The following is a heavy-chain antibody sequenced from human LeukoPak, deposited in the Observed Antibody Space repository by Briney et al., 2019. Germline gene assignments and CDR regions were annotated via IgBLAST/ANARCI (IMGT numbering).Heavy chain of an antibody. Sequence: SSETLSLTCTVSGGSISSYYWSWIRQPPGKELEWIGYIYYSGSTNYNIYYSGSTNYNPSLKSRVTISVDTSKNQFSLKLSSVTAADTAVYYCARLAYSSSWIDYWGQGTLVTVSS. CDR3: ARLAYSSSWIDY. J-gene: IGHJ4*02. V-gene: IGHV4-59*08. D-gene: IGHD6-13*01. CDR1: GGSISSYY. CDR2: IYYSGSTNYNIYYSGST.